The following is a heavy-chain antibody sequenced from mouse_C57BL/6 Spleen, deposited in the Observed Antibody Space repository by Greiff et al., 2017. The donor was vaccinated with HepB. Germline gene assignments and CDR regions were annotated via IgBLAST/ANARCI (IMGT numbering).Heavy chain of an antibody. Sequence: QVQLKQPGAELVKPGASVKLSCKASGYTFTSYWMHWVKQRPGQGLEWIGMIHPNSGSTNYNEKFKSKATLTVDKSSSTAYMQLSSLTSEDSAVYYCARDSNYGFYYFDYWGQGTTLTVSS. CDR2: IHPNSGST. D-gene: IGHD2-5*01. V-gene: IGHV1-64*01. CDR3: ARDSNYGFYYFDY. CDR1: GYTFTSYW. J-gene: IGHJ2*01.